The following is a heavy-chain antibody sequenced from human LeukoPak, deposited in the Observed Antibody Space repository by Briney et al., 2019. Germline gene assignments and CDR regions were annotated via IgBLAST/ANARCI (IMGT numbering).Heavy chain of an antibody. CDR2: ISGSGGST. J-gene: IGHJ6*02. D-gene: IGHD5-18*01. CDR1: GFTFSSYA. CDR3: ASDTATAYYYYGMDV. Sequence: GGSLRLSCAASGFTFSSYAMSWVRQAPGKGLEWVSAISGSGGSTYYADSVKGRFTISRDNAKNSLYLQMNSLRAEDTAVYYCASDTATAYYYYGMDVWGQGTTVTVSS. V-gene: IGHV3-23*01.